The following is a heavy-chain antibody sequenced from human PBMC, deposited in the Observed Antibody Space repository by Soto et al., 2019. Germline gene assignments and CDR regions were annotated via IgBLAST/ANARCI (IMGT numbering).Heavy chain of an antibody. CDR2: ITDNGGST. J-gene: IGHJ6*02. CDR3: VKDWSGENCPCLDV. CDR1: EFAFRDHA. Sequence: GGSLRLSCVASEFAFRDHAMTWVRRAPGKGLEWVSSITDNGGSTYYAASVKGRLTISRDNSENMVHLQMNDLRADDTAIYYCVKDWSGENCPCLDVWGQGTTVTVSS. D-gene: IGHD3-3*01. V-gene: IGHV3-23*01.